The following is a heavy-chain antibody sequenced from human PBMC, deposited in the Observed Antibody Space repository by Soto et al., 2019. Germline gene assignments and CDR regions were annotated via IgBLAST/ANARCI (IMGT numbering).Heavy chain of an antibody. CDR1: GGSFSGYY. Sequence: SETLFLTCAVYGGSFSGYYWSWIRQPPGKGLEWIGEVNHSGRTNYNPTLKSRVTISVDTSKNQLSLKLNSVTAADTAVYYCAKGPQGGYFDSGSFSSGGYWGQGTLVTVSS. CDR3: AKGPQGGYFDSGSFSSGGY. J-gene: IGHJ4*02. CDR2: VNHSGRT. V-gene: IGHV4-34*01. D-gene: IGHD3-10*01.